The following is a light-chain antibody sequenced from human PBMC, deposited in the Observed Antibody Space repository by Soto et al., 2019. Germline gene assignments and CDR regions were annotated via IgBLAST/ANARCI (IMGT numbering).Light chain of an antibody. CDR1: SSDVGSYDH. J-gene: IGLJ1*01. V-gene: IGLV2-14*01. CDR3: ISYTGSSTSYV. Sequence: QSALTQPGSVSGSPGQSITISCSGTSSDVGSYDHVAWYQQFPGKTPKLMIYEVSNRPSGVSSRFSGSKSGNTASLTISGLQAEDEADYYCISYTGSSTSYVFGSGTKVTV. CDR2: EVS.